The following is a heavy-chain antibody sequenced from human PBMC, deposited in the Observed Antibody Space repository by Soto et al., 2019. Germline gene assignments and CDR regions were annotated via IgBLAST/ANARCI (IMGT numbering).Heavy chain of an antibody. D-gene: IGHD2-2*01. CDR2: ISAYNGNT. CDR1: SYTFTSYG. Sequence: QVQLVQSGVEVKKPGASVKVSCKASSYTFTSYGITWVRRAPGQGLEGMGWISAYNGNTNYAQKLQGRVTMTTDTSTSTAYMELRSLRSDDTAIYYCARDTSNYFDYWGQGTLVTVSS. J-gene: IGHJ4*02. CDR3: ARDTSNYFDY. V-gene: IGHV1-18*01.